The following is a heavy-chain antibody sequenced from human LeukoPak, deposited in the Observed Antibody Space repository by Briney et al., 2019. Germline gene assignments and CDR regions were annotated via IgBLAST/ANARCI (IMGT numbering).Heavy chain of an antibody. V-gene: IGHV3-23*01. Sequence: GGSLRLSCAASGFTFSSYAMSWVRQAPGKGLEWVSAISGSGGSTYYADSVKGRFTISRDNSKNTLYLQMNSLRAEDTAVYYCARAPYSGYDQYYFDYWGQGTLVTVSS. J-gene: IGHJ4*02. CDR1: GFTFSSYA. CDR2: ISGSGGST. CDR3: ARAPYSGYDQYYFDY. D-gene: IGHD5-12*01.